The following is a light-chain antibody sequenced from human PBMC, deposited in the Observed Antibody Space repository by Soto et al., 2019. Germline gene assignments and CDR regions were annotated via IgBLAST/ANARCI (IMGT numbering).Light chain of an antibody. CDR1: SSNIGAGYD. J-gene: IGLJ1*01. CDR3: SSYTTSSTGV. V-gene: IGLV1-40*01. Sequence: QPVLTQPPSVSGAPGQRVTISCTGSSSNIGAGYDVHWYQQVPGTAPKLLIYGNKNRPLGVPDRFSGSTSGTSASLAITGLQAEDEADYYCSSYTTSSTGVFGTGTKLTVL. CDR2: GNK.